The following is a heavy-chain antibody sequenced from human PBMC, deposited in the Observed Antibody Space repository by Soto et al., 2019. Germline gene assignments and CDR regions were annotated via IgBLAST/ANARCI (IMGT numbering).Heavy chain of an antibody. CDR1: GGTFSSHV. D-gene: IGHD6-25*01. V-gene: IGHV1-69*09. CDR3: AAFYRSDYGYYYALDV. CDR2: IIPPFGIA. J-gene: IGHJ6*02. Sequence: QVQLVQSGAEVKKPGSSVKVSCKASGGTFSSHVINWVRQAPGQGLEWMGTIIPPFGIANYAQNFQGRVTITADKSTSIAYMELSSLRSEDTAVYYCAAFYRSDYGYYYALDVWGQGTTVTVSS.